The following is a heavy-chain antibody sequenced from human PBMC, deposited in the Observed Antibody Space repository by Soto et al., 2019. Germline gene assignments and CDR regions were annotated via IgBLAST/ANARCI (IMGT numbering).Heavy chain of an antibody. D-gene: IGHD2-2*01. CDR1: GGSISSYY. J-gene: IGHJ4*02. Sequence: SETLSLTCTVSGGSISSYYWSWIRQPPGKGLEWIGYIYYSGSTNYNPSLKSRVTISVDTSKNQFSLKLSSVTAADTAVYYCARGMVVPAALDYWGQGTLVTVSS. CDR2: IYYSGST. V-gene: IGHV4-59*01. CDR3: ARGMVVPAALDY.